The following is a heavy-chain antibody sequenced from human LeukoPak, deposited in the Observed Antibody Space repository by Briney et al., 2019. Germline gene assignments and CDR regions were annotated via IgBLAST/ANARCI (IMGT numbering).Heavy chain of an antibody. CDR2: ISGSGGST. V-gene: IGHV3-23*01. CDR3: AKDFHTYYYDSSGYTSPFDY. Sequence: GGSLRLSCVASGFTFGKDWMSWVRQAPGEGLGWVSAISGSGGSTYYADSVKGRFTISRDNSKNTLYLQMNSLRAEDTAVYYCAKDFHTYYYDSSGYTSPFDYWGQGTLVTVSS. D-gene: IGHD3-22*01. J-gene: IGHJ4*02. CDR1: GFTFGKDW.